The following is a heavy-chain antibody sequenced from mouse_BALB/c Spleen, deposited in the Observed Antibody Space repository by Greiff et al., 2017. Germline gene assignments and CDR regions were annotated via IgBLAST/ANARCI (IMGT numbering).Heavy chain of an antibody. CDR3: ARNGNYQAWFAY. V-gene: IGHV1-67*01. CDR2: ISTYYGNT. Sequence: LVESGPELVRPGVSVKISCKGSGYTFTDYAMHWVKQSHAKSLEWIGVISTYYGNTNYNQKFKGKATMTVDKSSSTAYMELARLTSEDSAIYYCARNGNYQAWFAYWGQGTLVTVSA. CDR1: GYTFTDYA. D-gene: IGHD2-1*01. J-gene: IGHJ3*01.